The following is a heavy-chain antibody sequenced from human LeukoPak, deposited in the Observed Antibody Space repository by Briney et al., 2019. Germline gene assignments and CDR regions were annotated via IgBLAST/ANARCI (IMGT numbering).Heavy chain of an antibody. Sequence: PSETLSLTCTVSGGSVSNGSYYWGWIRQPPGKGLEWIGSIYYSGSTYYNPSLKSRVTISVDTSKNQFSLKLSSVTAADTAVYYCARHLFYCSSTSCYGYWFDPWGQGTLVTVSS. CDR3: ARHLFYCSSTSCYGYWFDP. V-gene: IGHV4-39*01. J-gene: IGHJ5*02. CDR2: IYYSGST. CDR1: GGSVSNGSYY. D-gene: IGHD2-2*01.